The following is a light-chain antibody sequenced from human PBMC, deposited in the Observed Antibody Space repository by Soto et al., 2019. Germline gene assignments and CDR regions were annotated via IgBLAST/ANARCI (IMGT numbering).Light chain of an antibody. J-gene: IGKJ4*01. CDR2: RTS. V-gene: IGKV3-15*01. Sequence: EIVMTQSPATLSVSPGERATLSCRASQSISSNLAWYQQKPGQAPRPLMFRTSTRATGFPARFSGSGSGAQFTLTISSLQSEDFAVYYCQQYNNWPQLTFGGGTKVDIK. CDR1: QSISSN. CDR3: QQYNNWPQLT.